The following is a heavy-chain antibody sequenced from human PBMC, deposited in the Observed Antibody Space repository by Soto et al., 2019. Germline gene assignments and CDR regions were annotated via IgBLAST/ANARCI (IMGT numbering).Heavy chain of an antibody. CDR1: GLNFGDYA. CDR2: IRSKAYGGTT. V-gene: IGHV3-49*03. CDR3: TSSESAYYYYGMDV. Sequence: GVSMRVSCTAAGLNFGDYAMSWFRKDPGKGLEWVGFIRSKAYGGTTEYAASVKGRFTISRDDSKSIAYLQMNSLKTEDTAVYYCTSSESAYYYYGMDVWGQGTTVTVSS. J-gene: IGHJ6*02.